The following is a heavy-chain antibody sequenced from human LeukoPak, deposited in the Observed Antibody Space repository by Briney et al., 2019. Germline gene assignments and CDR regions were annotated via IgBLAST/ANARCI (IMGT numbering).Heavy chain of an antibody. D-gene: IGHD3-22*01. CDR1: GFMFSDFA. CDR3: SKDRRRYYFSSSGYFFDS. J-gene: IGHJ5*01. CDR2: IGHIRDQNT. Sequence: GSLRLSCAASGFMFSDFAMSWVRQIPGKAPEWVATIGHIRDQNTYYADSVKGRFTISRDNSENVVYLQMDRLRAEDGAIYFCSKDRRRYYFSSSGYFFDSWGQGSLVTVSS. V-gene: IGHV3-23*01.